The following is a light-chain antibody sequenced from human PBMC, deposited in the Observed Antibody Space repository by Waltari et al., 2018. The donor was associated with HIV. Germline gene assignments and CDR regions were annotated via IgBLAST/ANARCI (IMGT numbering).Light chain of an antibody. Sequence: DIQLTQSPSFLSVSVGDRVPITCRASQGVSRYLAWYQQKAGKAPKVLLYTASTLQSGVPSRFSGSGSGTEFTLTISSLQPEDFATYYCQQFNGYPLTFGGGTKVEIK. J-gene: IGKJ4*01. CDR3: QQFNGYPLT. V-gene: IGKV1-9*01. CDR1: QGVSRY. CDR2: TAS.